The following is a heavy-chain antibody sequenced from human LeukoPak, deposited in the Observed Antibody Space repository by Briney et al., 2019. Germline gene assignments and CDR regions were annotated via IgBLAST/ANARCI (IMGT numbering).Heavy chain of an antibody. CDR3: ARSGGTSWY. Sequence: SETLSLTCTVSGYSISSDYYWGWIRQPPGKGLEWIGSISHSGNTYYNPSLKSRVTISADTSKNQFSLKLSSVTAADTAVYYCARSGGTSWYWGQGTLVTVSS. V-gene: IGHV4-38-2*02. CDR2: ISHSGNT. J-gene: IGHJ4*02. CDR1: GYSISSDYY. D-gene: IGHD1-14*01.